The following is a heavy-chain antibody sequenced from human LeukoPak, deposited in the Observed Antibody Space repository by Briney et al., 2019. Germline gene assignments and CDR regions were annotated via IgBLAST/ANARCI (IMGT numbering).Heavy chain of an antibody. Sequence: GGSLRLSCAASGFTFSSYEMNWVRQAPGQGLEWVSYISSSGSTIYYADSVKGRFTISRDNAKNSLYLQMNSLRAEDTGVYYCARAPSRIVAAGTPWFDPWGQGTLVTVSS. J-gene: IGHJ5*02. D-gene: IGHD6-13*01. CDR1: GFTFSSYE. CDR3: ARAPSRIVAAGTPWFDP. CDR2: ISSSGSTI. V-gene: IGHV3-48*03.